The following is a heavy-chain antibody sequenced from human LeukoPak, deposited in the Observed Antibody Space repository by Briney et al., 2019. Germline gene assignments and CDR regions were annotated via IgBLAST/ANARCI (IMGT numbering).Heavy chain of an antibody. CDR1: GFTLSGYS. V-gene: IGHV3-48*04. CDR2: ISSSGSTI. J-gene: IGHJ4*02. Sequence: GGSLRLSCAASGFTLSGYSMNWIRQAPGKGLEWVSYISSSGSTIYYADSVKGRFTISRDNAKNSLYLQMNSLRAEDTAVYYCAREMAAEDYWGQGTLVTVSS. D-gene: IGHD5-24*01. CDR3: AREMAAEDY.